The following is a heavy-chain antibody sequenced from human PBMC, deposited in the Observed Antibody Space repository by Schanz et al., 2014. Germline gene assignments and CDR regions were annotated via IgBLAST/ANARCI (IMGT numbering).Heavy chain of an antibody. D-gene: IGHD4-17*01. CDR1: GYTFTDYG. CDR3: ARGYGDSPTDF. V-gene: IGHV1-18*01. J-gene: IGHJ4*02. Sequence: QVQLVQSGDEVKKPGASVKVSCKTSGYTFTDYGVIWVRQAPGQGLEWMGWISTSNGNTNYIQKLQGRVTMTTDTSTSTAYMELSSLRSEDTAVYYCARGYGDSPTDFWGQGTLVTVSS. CDR2: ISTSNGNT.